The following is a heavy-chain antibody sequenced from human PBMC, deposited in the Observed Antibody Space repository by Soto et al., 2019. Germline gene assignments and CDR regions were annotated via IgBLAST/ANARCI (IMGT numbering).Heavy chain of an antibody. V-gene: IGHV4-34*01. D-gene: IGHD1-26*01. CDR1: GGSFSGYY. CDR2: INHSGST. CDR3: ARDLRGAIYVFDY. J-gene: IGHJ4*02. Sequence: SETLSLTCAVYGGSFSGYYWSWIREPPVKGLEWIGEINHSGSTNYNPSLKSRVTISVDTSKNPFSLTLSSVNSLKIEDTAVYYWARDLRGAIYVFDYWGQGALVTVSS.